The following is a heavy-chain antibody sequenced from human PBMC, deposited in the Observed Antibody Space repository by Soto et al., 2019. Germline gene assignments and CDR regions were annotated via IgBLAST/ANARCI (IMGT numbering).Heavy chain of an antibody. CDR2: ISGSGGST. CDR1: GFTFSSYA. J-gene: IGHJ6*02. V-gene: IGHV3-23*01. D-gene: IGHD3-9*01. CDR3: AKVDYDILTGYYYGMDV. Sequence: GGSLRLSCAASGFTFSSYAMSWVRQAPGKGLEWVSAISGSGGSTYYADSVKGRFTISRDNSKNTLYLQMNSLRAEDTAVYYCAKVDYDILTGYYYGMDVWGQGTTVTVSS.